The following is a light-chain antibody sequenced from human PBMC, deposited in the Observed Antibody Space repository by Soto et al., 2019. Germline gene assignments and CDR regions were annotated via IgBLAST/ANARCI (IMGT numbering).Light chain of an antibody. CDR2: DAS. CDR1: QSVSSY. J-gene: IGKJ2*01. V-gene: IGKV3-11*01. Sequence: EIVLTQSPATLSLSPGERATLYCRASQSVSSYLAWYQQRPGQAPRLLIHDASNRATGIPARFSGGGSGTDFTLTISSLEPEDFGVYYCQHRSNWPPRVTFGQGTKVDIK. CDR3: QHRSNWPPRVT.